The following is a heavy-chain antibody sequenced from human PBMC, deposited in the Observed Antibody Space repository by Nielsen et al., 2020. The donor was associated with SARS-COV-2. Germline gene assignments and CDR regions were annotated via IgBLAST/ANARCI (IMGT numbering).Heavy chain of an antibody. Sequence: SETLSLTCTVPGCSITSYYWSLIRQTPGKGLEWIGYISYSGSTTYNPSLKSRVTISADTSKNHFSLNLSSVTAADTALYYCARFLRGNSARYLDYWGQGTLVTVSS. CDR3: ARFLRGNSARYLDY. J-gene: IGHJ4*02. D-gene: IGHD4-23*01. CDR2: ISYSGST. CDR1: GCSITSYY. V-gene: IGHV4-59*08.